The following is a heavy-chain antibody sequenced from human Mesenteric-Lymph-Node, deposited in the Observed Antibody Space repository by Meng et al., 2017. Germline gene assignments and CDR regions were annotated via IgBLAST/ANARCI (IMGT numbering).Heavy chain of an antibody. Sequence: GESLKISCAASGFTFSDYAMHWVRQAPGKGLEWVSVISGSGGSTYYADSVKGRFTISRDNSKNTLDLQMNSLGVEDTAVYYCAKTSDWGRPSYFDSWGQGTLVTVSS. V-gene: IGHV3-23*01. J-gene: IGHJ4*02. D-gene: IGHD3-9*01. CDR1: GFTFSDYA. CDR3: AKTSDWGRPSYFDS. CDR2: ISGSGGST.